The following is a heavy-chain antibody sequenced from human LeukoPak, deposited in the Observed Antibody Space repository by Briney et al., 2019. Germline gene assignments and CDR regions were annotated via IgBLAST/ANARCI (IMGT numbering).Heavy chain of an antibody. CDR2: IRYDGSNK. CDR1: GFTFSSYG. CDR3: AKDEYSSSSYYYYYYYMDV. Sequence: GGSLRLSCAASGFTFSSYGMHWVRQAPGKGLGWVAFIRYDGSNKYYADSVKGRFTISRDNSKNTLYLQMNSLRAEDTAVYYCAKDEYSSSSYYYYYYYMDVWGKGTTVTVSS. V-gene: IGHV3-30*02. J-gene: IGHJ6*03. D-gene: IGHD6-6*01.